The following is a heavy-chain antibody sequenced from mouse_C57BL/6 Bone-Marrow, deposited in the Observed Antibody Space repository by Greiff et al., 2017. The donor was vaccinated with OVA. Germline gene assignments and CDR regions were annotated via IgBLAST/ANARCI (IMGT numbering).Heavy chain of an antibody. CDR3: ARYYYGSSYYAMDY. D-gene: IGHD1-1*01. CDR1: GYTFTDYY. Sequence: VQLQQSGPELVKPGASVKISCKASGYTFTDYYMNWVKQSHGKSLEWIGDINPNNGGTSYNQKFKSKATLTVDKSSSTAYMELRSLTSEDSAVYYCARYYYGSSYYAMDYWGQGTSVTVSS. CDR2: INPNNGGT. V-gene: IGHV1-26*01. J-gene: IGHJ4*01.